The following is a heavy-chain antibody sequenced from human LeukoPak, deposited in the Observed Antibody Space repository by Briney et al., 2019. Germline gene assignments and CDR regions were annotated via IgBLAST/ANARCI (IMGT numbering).Heavy chain of an antibody. Sequence: GGSLRLSCAASGFTFSSYGMHWVRQAPGKGLEWVAVIWYDGSNKYYADSVKGQFTISRDNSKNTLYLQMNSLRAEDTAVYYCARGHSSTSPMDCWGQGTLVTVSS. V-gene: IGHV3-33*01. J-gene: IGHJ4*02. CDR2: IWYDGSNK. CDR3: ARGHSSTSPMDC. CDR1: GFTFSSYG. D-gene: IGHD2-2*01.